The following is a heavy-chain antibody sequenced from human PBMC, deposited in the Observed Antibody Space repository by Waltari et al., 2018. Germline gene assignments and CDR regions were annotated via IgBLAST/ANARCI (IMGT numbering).Heavy chain of an antibody. CDR2: IYYSGST. J-gene: IGHJ6*02. CDR3: ARDNLRFRENRALYYYYYGMDV. D-gene: IGHD3-10*01. V-gene: IGHV4-59*11. Sequence: QVQLQESGPGLVKPSETLSLTCTVSGGSISSHYWSWIRQPPGKGLEWIGYIYYSGSTNYNPSLKGRVTISVDTSKNQFSLKLSSVTAADTAVYYWARDNLRFRENRALYYYYYGMDVWGQGTTVTVSS. CDR1: GGSISSHY.